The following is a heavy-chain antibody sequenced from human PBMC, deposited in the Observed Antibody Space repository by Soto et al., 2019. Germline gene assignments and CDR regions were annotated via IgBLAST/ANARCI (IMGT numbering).Heavy chain of an antibody. CDR3: ARLEHNFGPHDY. V-gene: IGHV1-18*01. J-gene: IGHJ4*02. CDR2: ISVHNGYT. CDR1: GYTFCSYG. D-gene: IGHD1-1*01. Sequence: QVQLARSGGGVKKPGASVTVSCKASGYTFCSYGISWVRQAPGQGLEWVGWISVHNGYTKYATELQGRVTMTTDTSTSTAYMELRSLRSDDSAVYYCARLEHNFGPHDYWGQGTLVTVTS.